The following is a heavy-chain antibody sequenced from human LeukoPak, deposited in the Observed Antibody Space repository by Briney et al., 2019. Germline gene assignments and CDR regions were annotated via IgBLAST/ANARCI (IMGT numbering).Heavy chain of an antibody. V-gene: IGHV4-38-2*02. CDR1: GYSISSGYY. D-gene: IGHD3-10*01. CDR3: ARVYRRITYRGPFDY. CDR2: IYHSGST. J-gene: IGHJ4*02. Sequence: SETLSLSCTVSGYSISSGYYWGWIRQPPGKGLEWIGSIYHSGSTYYNPSLKSRVTTSVDTSKNQFSLKLSSVTAADTAVYYCARVYRRITYRGPFDYWGQGTLVTVSS.